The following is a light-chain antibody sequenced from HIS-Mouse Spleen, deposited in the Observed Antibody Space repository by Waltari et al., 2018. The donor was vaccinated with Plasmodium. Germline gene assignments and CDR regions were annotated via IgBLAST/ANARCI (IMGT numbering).Light chain of an antibody. CDR2: GAS. Sequence: EIVMTQSPATLSVSPGERATLSCRASQSVSSNLAWYQQKPGQAPRLLIYGASTRATGIPARFMGSGSGTEFTLTISSLQSEDFAVYYCQQYNNWSFTFGPGTKVDIK. CDR1: QSVSSN. V-gene: IGKV3-15*01. J-gene: IGKJ3*01. CDR3: QQYNNWSFT.